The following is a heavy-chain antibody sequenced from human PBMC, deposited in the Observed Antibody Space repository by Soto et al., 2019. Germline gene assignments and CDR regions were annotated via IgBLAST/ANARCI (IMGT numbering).Heavy chain of an antibody. CDR2: IYYSGST. CDR3: AREPVI. J-gene: IGHJ4*02. Sequence: QVQLQESGPGLVKPSQTLSLTCTVSGGSISSGCYYWSWIRQHPGKGMEWIGYIYYSGSTYDNPSHKSRVTIPLDTSKNHSALTLCSVTAADTAVYYCAREPVIWGQGTLVTVSS. CDR1: GGSISSGCYY. V-gene: IGHV4-31*03. D-gene: IGHD3-10*01.